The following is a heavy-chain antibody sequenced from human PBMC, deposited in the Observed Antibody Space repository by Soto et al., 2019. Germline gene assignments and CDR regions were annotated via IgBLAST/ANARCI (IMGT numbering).Heavy chain of an antibody. D-gene: IGHD2-15*01. J-gene: IGHJ6*03. CDR3: ARRGRGNLVAATSYYYYFYMDV. CDR2: IYSGDKT. V-gene: IGHV3-53*05. Sequence: GGSLRLSCAASGFLVSSNYMSWVRQAPGKGLEWVSIIYSGDKTYYADSVKGRFTTSRDNSKNTLYLQMNSLRPEDTAVYYCARRGRGNLVAATSYYYYFYMDVWGKGTTVTVSS. CDR1: GFLVSSNY.